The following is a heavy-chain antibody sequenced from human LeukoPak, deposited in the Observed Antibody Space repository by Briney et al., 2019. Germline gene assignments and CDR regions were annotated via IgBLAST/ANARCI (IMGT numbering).Heavy chain of an antibody. CDR2: IIPIFGTA. J-gene: IGHJ6*03. CDR1: GVTFSSYT. V-gene: IGHV1-69*05. Sequence: SVTVSCKASGVTFSSYTISLVRQAPGQGLDWMGGIIPIFGTANYAQKFQGRVTITTDESTSTAYMELSSLRSEDSEVCYCAIVPLPQQLPYYYYLYYMEVCGERATVTVSS. D-gene: IGHD6-13*01. CDR3: AIVPLPQQLPYYYYLYYMEV.